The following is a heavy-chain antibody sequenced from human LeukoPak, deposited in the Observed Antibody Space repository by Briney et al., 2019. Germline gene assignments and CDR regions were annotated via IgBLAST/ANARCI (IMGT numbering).Heavy chain of an antibody. D-gene: IGHD5/OR15-5a*01. Sequence: GRSLRLPCAASGFTFSSYGMHWVRQAPGKGLEWVAVISYDGSNKYYADSVKGRFTISRDNSKNTLYLQMNSLRAEDTAVYYCANVSPPFDYWGQGTLVTVSS. J-gene: IGHJ4*02. CDR3: ANVSPPFDY. CDR2: ISYDGSNK. V-gene: IGHV3-30*18. CDR1: GFTFSSYG.